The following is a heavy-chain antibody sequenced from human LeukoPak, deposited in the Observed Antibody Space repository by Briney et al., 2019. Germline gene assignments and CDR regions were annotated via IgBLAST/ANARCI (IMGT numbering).Heavy chain of an antibody. J-gene: IGHJ6*02. D-gene: IGHD1-26*01. CDR3: ARDVRSGGSLYGMDV. V-gene: IGHV1-69*04. CDR1: GGTFSSYA. Sequence: SVKVSCKASGGTFSSYAISWVRQAPGQGLEWMGRIIPILGIANYAQKFQGRVTITADKSTSTAHMELSSLRSEDTAVYYCARDVRSGGSLYGMDVWGQGTTVTVSS. CDR2: IIPILGIA.